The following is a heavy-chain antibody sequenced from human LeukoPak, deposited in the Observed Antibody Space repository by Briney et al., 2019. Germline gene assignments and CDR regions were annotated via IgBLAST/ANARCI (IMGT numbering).Heavy chain of an antibody. J-gene: IGHJ5*02. CDR3: ARESYAYDYVWGPLNWFDP. CDR1: GFTFSNYE. D-gene: IGHD3-16*01. Sequence: PGGSLRLSCAASGFTFSNYELNWVRQAPGQGLEWVAYITSGGHGRYYADSVQGRFTISRGNAKNSLYLQMNSLRAEDTAVYYCARESYAYDYVWGPLNWFDPWGQGTLVTVSS. CDR2: ITSGGHGR. V-gene: IGHV3-48*03.